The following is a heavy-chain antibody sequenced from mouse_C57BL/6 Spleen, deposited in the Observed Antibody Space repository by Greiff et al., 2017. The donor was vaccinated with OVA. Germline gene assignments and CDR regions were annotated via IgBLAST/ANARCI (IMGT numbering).Heavy chain of an antibody. CDR3: VRDYFYDYDVENYFDY. CDR1: GFTFNTYA. D-gene: IGHD2-4*01. J-gene: IGHJ2*01. Sequence: EVQLQESGGGLVQPKGSLKLSCAASGFTFNTYAMHWVRQAPGKGLEWVARIRSKSSNYATYYADSVKDRFTISRDDSQSMLYLQMNNLKTEDTAMYYCVRDYFYDYDVENYFDYWGQGTTLTVSS. CDR2: IRSKSSNYAT. V-gene: IGHV10-3*01.